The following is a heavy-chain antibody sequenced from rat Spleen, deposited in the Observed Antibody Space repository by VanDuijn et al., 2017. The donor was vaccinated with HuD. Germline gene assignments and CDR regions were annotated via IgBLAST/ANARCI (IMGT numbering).Heavy chain of an antibody. D-gene: IGHD1-6*01. V-gene: IGHV5-20*01. CDR2: INYDGSST. Sequence: EVQLAESGGGLVQPGRSLKLSCAASGFTFDDYHMAWVRQAPTKGLEWVASINYDGSSTYYRDSVKGRFTLSRDNAKSSLYLQMDSLRSEDTATYYCTRERILRSTGFDYWGQGVMVTVSS. CDR1: GFTFDDYH. CDR3: TRERILRSTGFDY. J-gene: IGHJ2*01.